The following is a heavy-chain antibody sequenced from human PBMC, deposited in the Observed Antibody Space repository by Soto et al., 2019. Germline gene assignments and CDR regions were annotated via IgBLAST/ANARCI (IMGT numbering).Heavy chain of an antibody. J-gene: IGHJ6*02. CDR3: ASYGVVPAATAYYYGMDV. CDR2: ISSSSSYT. Sequence: PGGSLRLSCAASGFTFSDYYMSWIRQAPGKGLEWVSYISSSSSYTNYADSVKGRFTISRDNAKNSLYLQMNSLRAEDTAVYYCASYGVVPAATAYYYGMDVWGQGTTVTVSS. V-gene: IGHV3-11*03. CDR1: GFTFSDYY. D-gene: IGHD2-2*01.